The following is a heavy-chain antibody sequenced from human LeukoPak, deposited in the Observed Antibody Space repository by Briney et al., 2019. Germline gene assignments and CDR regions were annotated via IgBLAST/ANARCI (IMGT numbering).Heavy chain of an antibody. CDR3: ARDRGGHSY. V-gene: IGHV3-7*01. J-gene: IGHJ4*02. CDR1: GFTLSYYW. CDR2: IKQDGSEK. Sequence: PGGSLRLSCAASGFTLSYYWMSWVHQAPGKGLEWVANIKQDGSEKNYVDSVKGRFTISRDNAKNSLYLQMNSLRAEDTAVYYCARDRGGHSYWGQGTLVTVSS.